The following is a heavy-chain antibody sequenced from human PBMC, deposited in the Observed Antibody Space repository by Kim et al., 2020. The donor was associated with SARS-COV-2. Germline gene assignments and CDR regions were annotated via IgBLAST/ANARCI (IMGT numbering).Heavy chain of an antibody. CDR2: IKQDGSEK. Sequence: GGSLRLSCAASGFTFSSYWMSWVRQAPGKGLEWVANIKQDGSEKYYVDSVKGRFTISRDNAKNSLYLQMNSLRAEDTAVYYCARDYYDSSGYYVLDTLFDYWGQGTLVTVSS. CDR1: GFTFSSYW. CDR3: ARDYYDSSGYYVLDTLFDY. D-gene: IGHD3-22*01. V-gene: IGHV3-7*01. J-gene: IGHJ4*02.